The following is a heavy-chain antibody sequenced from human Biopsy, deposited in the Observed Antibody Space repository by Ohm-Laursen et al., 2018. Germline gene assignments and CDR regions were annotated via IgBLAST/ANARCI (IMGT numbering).Heavy chain of an antibody. D-gene: IGHD3-10*01. Sequence: TLSLTCTVSGGYISHYYWTWIRQPAGQGLEWIGRIYITGETDYNPSLKSRVTMSVDSSKKQFSLKLKSVTAADTAIYYCTRAPPLIRGVVESWFDPWGQGILVTVSS. CDR1: GGYISHYY. J-gene: IGHJ5*02. V-gene: IGHV4-4*07. CDR2: IYITGET. CDR3: TRAPPLIRGVVESWFDP.